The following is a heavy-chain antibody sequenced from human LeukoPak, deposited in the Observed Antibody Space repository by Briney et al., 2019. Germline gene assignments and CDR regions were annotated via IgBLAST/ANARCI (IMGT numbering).Heavy chain of an antibody. V-gene: IGHV4-38-2*02. CDR3: ARDGSSAVADY. CDR1: GYSISSGYY. Sequence: PSETLSLTCTVSGYSISSGYYWGWIRQPPGKGLEWIGSIYHSGSTYYNPSLKSRVTISVDMSKNQFSLKLSSVTAADTAVYYCARDGSSAVADYWGQGTLVTVSS. CDR2: IYHSGST. D-gene: IGHD6-19*01. J-gene: IGHJ4*02.